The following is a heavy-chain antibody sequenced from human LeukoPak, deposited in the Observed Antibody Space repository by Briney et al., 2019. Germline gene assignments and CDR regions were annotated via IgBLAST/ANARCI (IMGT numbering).Heavy chain of an antibody. D-gene: IGHD3-3*01. CDR1: GGTFSSYA. Sequence: ASVKVSCKASGGTFSSYAISWVRQAPGQGLEWMGGIIPILGTANYAQKFQGRVTITADESTSTAYMELSSLRSEDTAVHYCARGATYYDFWSGYYTAPTYGMDVWGQGTTVTVSS. J-gene: IGHJ6*02. CDR3: ARGATYYDFWSGYYTAPTYGMDV. CDR2: IIPILGTA. V-gene: IGHV1-69*13.